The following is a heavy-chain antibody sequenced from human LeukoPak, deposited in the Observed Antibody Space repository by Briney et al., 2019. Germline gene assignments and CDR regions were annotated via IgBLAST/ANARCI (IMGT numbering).Heavy chain of an antibody. Sequence: GGSLRLSCAASGFTFSSYGMHWLRQAPGKGLEGVAYIQYDGRKKLCGDSVRGRCTISRDTSTNTIYLQVDSLRGDDTAVYYGSYDHGNCLTPDYWGQGTLVTVSS. CDR2: IQYDGRKK. V-gene: IGHV3-30*02. D-gene: IGHD4-23*01. CDR3: SYDHGNCLTPDY. CDR1: GFTFSSYG. J-gene: IGHJ4*02.